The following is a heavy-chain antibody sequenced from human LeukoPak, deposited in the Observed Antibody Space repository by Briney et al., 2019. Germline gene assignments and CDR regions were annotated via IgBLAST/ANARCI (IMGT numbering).Heavy chain of an antibody. Sequence: GGSLRPSCAASGFTFSSYAMSWVRQAPGKGLEWVSSISSSYSSMYYADSVKGRFTISRDNTKNSLYLQMNSLRAEDTAVYFCASAHYDFSRGMGVWGQGTTVTVSS. CDR2: ISSSYSSM. CDR1: GFTFSSYA. CDR3: ASAHYDFSRGMGV. J-gene: IGHJ6*02. V-gene: IGHV3-21*01. D-gene: IGHD3-3*01.